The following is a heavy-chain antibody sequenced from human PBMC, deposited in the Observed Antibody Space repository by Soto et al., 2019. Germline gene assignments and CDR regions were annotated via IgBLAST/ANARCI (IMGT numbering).Heavy chain of an antibody. V-gene: IGHV3-48*03. CDR1: GFTFSSYE. D-gene: IGHD3-16*01. Sequence: EVQLVESGGGLVQPGGSLRLSCAASGFTFSSYEMNWVRQAPGKGLEWVSYISSSGSTIYYADSVKGRFTISRDNAKNSRYLQMNSLRAEDTAVYYCARELVGEGGYYYYGMDVWGQGTTVTVSS. CDR3: ARELVGEGGYYYYGMDV. J-gene: IGHJ6*02. CDR2: ISSSGSTI.